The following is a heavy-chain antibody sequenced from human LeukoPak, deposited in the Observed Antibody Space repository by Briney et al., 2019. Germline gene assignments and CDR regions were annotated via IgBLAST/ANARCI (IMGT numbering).Heavy chain of an antibody. V-gene: IGHV4-38-2*02. D-gene: IGHD6-13*01. CDR3: ANQYSSSWYYFDY. CDR2: IYHSGST. CDR1: GYSINSGYY. Sequence: SETLSLTCTVSGYSINSGYYWGWIRQPPGKGLEWIGSIYHSGSTYYNPSLKSRVTISVDTSKNQFSLKLSSVTAADTAVYYCANQYSSSWYYFDYWGQGTLVTVSS. J-gene: IGHJ4*02.